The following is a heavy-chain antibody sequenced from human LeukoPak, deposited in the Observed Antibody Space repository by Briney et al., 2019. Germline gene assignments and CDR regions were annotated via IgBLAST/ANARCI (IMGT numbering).Heavy chain of an antibody. D-gene: IGHD5-18*01. J-gene: IGHJ4*02. CDR1: GGSISSSSYY. V-gene: IGHV4-39*01. CDR3: ARHIRPGYSYGLFDY. CDR2: IYYSGST. Sequence: SETLSLTCTVSGGSISSSSYYWGWIRQPPGKGLEWIGSIYYSGSTYYTPSLKSRVTLSVDTSKNQFSLKLSSVTAADTAVYYCARHIRPGYSYGLFDYWGQGTLVTVSS.